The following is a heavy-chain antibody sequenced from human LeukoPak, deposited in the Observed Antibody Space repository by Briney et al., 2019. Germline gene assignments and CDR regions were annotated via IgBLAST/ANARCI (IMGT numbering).Heavy chain of an antibody. V-gene: IGHV3-7*01. J-gene: IGHJ6*03. Sequence: GGSLRLSCAASGFTFSNYWMSWVRQAPGKGLEWVANIKQDGSEKYYVDSVKGRYTISRDNAGNSLYLQMNSLRAEDTAVYSCARDIIAAAGRYGEYHYYYYMDVWGKGTTVTISS. CDR2: IKQDGSEK. D-gene: IGHD6-13*01. CDR3: ARDIIAAAGRYGEYHYYYYMDV. CDR1: GFTFSNYW.